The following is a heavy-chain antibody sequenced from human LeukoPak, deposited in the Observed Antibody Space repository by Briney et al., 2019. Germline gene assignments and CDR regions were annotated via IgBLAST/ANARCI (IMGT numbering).Heavy chain of an antibody. CDR2: ISYDGSNK. CDR1: GFTFSSYA. J-gene: IGHJ4*02. V-gene: IGHV3-30*18. CDR3: AKAYYDSSGYYSPFDY. D-gene: IGHD3-22*01. Sequence: GGSLRLSCAASGFTFSSYAMSWVRQAPGKGLEWVAVISYDGSNKYYADSVKGRFTISRDNSKNTLYLQMNSLRAEDTAVYYCAKAYYDSSGYYSPFDYWGQGTLVTVSS.